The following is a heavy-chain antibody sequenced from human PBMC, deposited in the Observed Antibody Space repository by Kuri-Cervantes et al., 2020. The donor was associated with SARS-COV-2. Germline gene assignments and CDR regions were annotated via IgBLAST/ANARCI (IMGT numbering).Heavy chain of an antibody. Sequence: SLKISCAASGFRFDGYGVHWVRQAPGKGLEWVAGISSNGGVSGYADSFKGRFSISRDNARNSLFLQMNSLSTEDTAFYYCAKDAWVGATYFDFWGRGALVTVSS. V-gene: IGHV3-9*01. CDR2: ISSNGGVS. CDR1: GFRFDGYG. CDR3: AKDAWVGATYFDF. D-gene: IGHD1-26*01. J-gene: IGHJ4*02.